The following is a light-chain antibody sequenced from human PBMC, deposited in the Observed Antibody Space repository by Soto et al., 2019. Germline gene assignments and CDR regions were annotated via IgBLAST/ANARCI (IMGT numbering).Light chain of an antibody. J-gene: IGKJ4*02. CDR2: DAS. CDR1: QSVSSF. CDR3: QHRSNWPLT. Sequence: EIVLTQPPATLSLSPGERATLSCRASQSVSSFLAWYQQKPGQAPRLLIYDASNRATGIPARFSGSGSGTDVTLTISGLEPEDFAVYYCQHRSNWPLTFGGGTKVEIK. V-gene: IGKV3-11*01.